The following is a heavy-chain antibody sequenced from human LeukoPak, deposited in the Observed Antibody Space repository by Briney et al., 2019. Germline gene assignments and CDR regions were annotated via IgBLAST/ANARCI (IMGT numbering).Heavy chain of an antibody. Sequence: GGSLRLSCAASGFTFSSYSMNWVRQAPGKGLEWVSSISSSSSYIYYADSVKGRFTISRGNAKNSLYLQMNSLRAEDTAVYYCARSDSQDYGDYWGQGTLVTVSS. CDR2: ISSSSSYI. J-gene: IGHJ4*02. CDR3: ARSDSQDYGDY. CDR1: GFTFSSYS. V-gene: IGHV3-21*01. D-gene: IGHD2-21*01.